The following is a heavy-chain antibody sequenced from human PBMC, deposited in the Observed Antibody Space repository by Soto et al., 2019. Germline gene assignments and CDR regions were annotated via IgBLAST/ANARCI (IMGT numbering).Heavy chain of an antibody. CDR1: GGTFSSYT. J-gene: IGHJ5*02. CDR3: ARETVSWFDP. D-gene: IGHD3-16*01. Sequence: GASVKVSCKASGGTFSSYTISWVRQAPGQGLEWMGRIIPILGIANYAQKFQGRVTMTRNKSISTAYMELSSLKSEDTAVYYCARETVSWFDPWGQGTLVTVSS. V-gene: IGHV1-69*04. CDR2: IIPILGIA.